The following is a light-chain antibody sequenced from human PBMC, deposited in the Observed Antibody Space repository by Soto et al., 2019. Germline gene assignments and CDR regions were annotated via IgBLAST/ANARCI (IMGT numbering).Light chain of an antibody. Sequence: QSVLTQPASVSGSPGQSMTSSCTGSSSDVGAYNYVSWYQQHPDKAPKLMIFDVSDRPSGVSNRFSASKSGNTASLTISGLQAEDEAEYYCGSFTTSSTVVFGTGTKVTVL. CDR3: GSFTTSSTVV. J-gene: IGLJ1*01. V-gene: IGLV2-14*03. CDR1: SSDVGAYNY. CDR2: DVS.